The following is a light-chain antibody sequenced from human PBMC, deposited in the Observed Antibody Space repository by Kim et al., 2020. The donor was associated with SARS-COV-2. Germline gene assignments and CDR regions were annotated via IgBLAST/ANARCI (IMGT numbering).Light chain of an antibody. CDR3: QTWGTGFRV. J-gene: IGLJ3*02. CDR2: RNNDSRH. V-gene: IGLV4-69*01. Sequence: QQPESCWRLLMHRNNDSRHTKRDGSPYRFSGSSYGARHFLDISGRQSEDEADYYCQTWGTGFRVFGGGTQLTVL.